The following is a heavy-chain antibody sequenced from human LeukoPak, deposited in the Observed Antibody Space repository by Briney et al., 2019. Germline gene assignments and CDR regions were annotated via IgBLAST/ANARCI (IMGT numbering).Heavy chain of an antibody. V-gene: IGHV3-21*04. CDR1: GFTFNIYN. CDR2: ISSGSSYL. Sequence: PGGSLRLSCAASGFTFNIYNMNWVRQAPGKGLERVSSISSGSSYLFFADSVKGRFTISRDNSKNKLYLQMNSLRAEDTAVYYCAKASQLLWFGELLSRIDYWGQGTLVTVSS. J-gene: IGHJ4*02. CDR3: AKASQLLWFGELLSRIDY. D-gene: IGHD3-10*01.